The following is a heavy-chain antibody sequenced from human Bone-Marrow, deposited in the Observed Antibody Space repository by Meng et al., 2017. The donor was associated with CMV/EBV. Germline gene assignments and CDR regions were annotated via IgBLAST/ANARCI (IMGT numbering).Heavy chain of an antibody. V-gene: IGHV3-33*06. CDR2: IWYDGSNK. D-gene: IGHD6-13*01. J-gene: IGHJ5*02. CDR1: GFTFSSYG. Sequence: GESLKISCAASGFTFSSYGMHWVRQAPGKGLEWVAVIWYDGSNKYYADSVKGRFTISRDNSKNTLYLQMNSLRAEDTAVYYCAKEGAAGNWADFDPWDQGTLVTVSS. CDR3: AKEGAAGNWADFDP.